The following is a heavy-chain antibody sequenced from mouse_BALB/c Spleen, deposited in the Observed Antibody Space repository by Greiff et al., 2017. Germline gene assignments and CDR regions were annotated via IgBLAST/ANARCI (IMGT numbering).Heavy chain of an antibody. V-gene: IGHV5-4*02. Sequence: EVQVVESGGGLVKPGGSLKLSCAASGFTFSDYYMYWVRQTPEKRLEWVATISDGGSYTYYPDSVKGRFTISRDNAKNNLYLQMSSLKSEDTAMYCCASDGGPYAMDDWGQGTSVTVSS. CDR2: ISDGGSYT. D-gene: IGHD1-1*02. CDR1: GFTFSDYY. CDR3: ASDGGPYAMDD. J-gene: IGHJ4*01.